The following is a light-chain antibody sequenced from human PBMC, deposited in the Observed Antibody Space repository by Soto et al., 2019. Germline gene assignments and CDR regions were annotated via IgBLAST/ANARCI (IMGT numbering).Light chain of an antibody. CDR1: QSISSW. CDR3: QQYNSYPLN. CDR2: DDS. J-gene: IGKJ4*01. Sequence: DIQLTQSPSTLSAYVGDRVTITCRATQSISSWLAWYQQKPGKAPKVLIYDDSSLESVVPSRFSGSGSGTVFTLTISSMQPDDFATYYCQQYNSYPLNFGGGTKVDI. V-gene: IGKV1-5*01.